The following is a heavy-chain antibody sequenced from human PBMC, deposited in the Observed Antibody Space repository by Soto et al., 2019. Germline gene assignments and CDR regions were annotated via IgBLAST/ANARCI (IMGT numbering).Heavy chain of an antibody. J-gene: IGHJ4*02. V-gene: IGHV6-1*01. CDR2: TYYRSKWYN. CDR3: ARESPNYGGNSGIDY. Sequence: SQTLLLTCAISGDSVSSNSAAWNWIRQSPSRGLEWLGRTYYRSKWYNDYAVSVKSRITINPDTSKNQFSLQLNSVTPEDTAVYYCARESPNYGGNSGIDYWGQGTLVTVSS. CDR1: GDSVSSNSAA. D-gene: IGHD4-17*01.